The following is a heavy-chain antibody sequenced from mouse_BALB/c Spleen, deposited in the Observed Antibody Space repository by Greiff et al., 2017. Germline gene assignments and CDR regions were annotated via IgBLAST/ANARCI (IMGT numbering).Heavy chain of an antibody. D-gene: IGHD6-1*01. CDR1: GYTFTSYW. J-gene: IGHJ4*01. CDR2: INPSNGRT. CDR3: AREGASMDY. V-gene: IGHV1S81*02. Sequence: VQLQQPGAELVKPGASVKLSCKASGYTFTSYWMHWVKQRPGQGLEWIGEINPSNGRTNYNEKFKSKATLTVDKSSSTAYMQLSSLTSEDSAVYYCAREGASMDYWGQGTSVTVSS.